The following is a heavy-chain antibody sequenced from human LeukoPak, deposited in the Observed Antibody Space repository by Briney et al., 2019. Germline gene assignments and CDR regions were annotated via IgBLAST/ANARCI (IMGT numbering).Heavy chain of an antibody. J-gene: IGHJ4*02. D-gene: IGHD2-21*02. V-gene: IGHV3-74*01. Sequence: GGSLRLSCAASEFTFSSYSMNWVRQAPGKGLVWVSRINSDGTIIGYADSVKGRFTISRDNAKNTLYLQMNSLRADDTAVYYCARSMYCGGDCYYYFDYWGQGTLVTVAS. CDR3: ARSMYCGGDCYYYFDY. CDR1: EFTFSSYS. CDR2: INSDGTII.